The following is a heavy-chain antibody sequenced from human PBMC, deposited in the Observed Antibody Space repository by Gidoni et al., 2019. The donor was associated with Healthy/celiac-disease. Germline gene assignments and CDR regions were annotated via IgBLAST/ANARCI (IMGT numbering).Heavy chain of an antibody. CDR1: GFTVSSHG. CDR2: IWYDGSNK. J-gene: IGHJ6*02. V-gene: IGHV3-33*01. Sequence: QVQLVESGGGVVQPGRSRRLSGAASGFTVSSHGMHWVRQAPGKGLEWVAVIWYDGSNKYYADSVKGRFTISRDNSKNTLYLQMNSLRAEDTAVYYCARASGGPTYYYYGMDVWGQGTTVTVSS. D-gene: IGHD2-15*01. CDR3: ARASGGPTYYYYGMDV.